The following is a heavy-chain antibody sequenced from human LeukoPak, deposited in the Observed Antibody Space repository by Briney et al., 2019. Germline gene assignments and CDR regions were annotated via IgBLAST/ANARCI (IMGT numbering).Heavy chain of an antibody. CDR3: AREAAGIFYYYGMDV. V-gene: IGHV3-30*03. D-gene: IGHD1-1*01. CDR1: GFTFSSYG. J-gene: IGHJ6*02. Sequence: SGGSLRLSCAASGFTFSSYGMHWVRQAPGKGLEWVAVISYDGSNKYYADSVKGRFTISRDNSKNTLYLQMNSLRVDDTAVYYCAREAAGIFYYYGMDVWGQGTTVTVSS. CDR2: ISYDGSNK.